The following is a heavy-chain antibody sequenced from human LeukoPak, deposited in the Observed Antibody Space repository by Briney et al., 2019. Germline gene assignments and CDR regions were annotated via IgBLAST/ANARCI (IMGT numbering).Heavy chain of an antibody. CDR1: GYTFTGYY. V-gene: IGHV1-2*04. CDR2: TNPNSGGT. CDR3: ASVYLYGMDV. D-gene: IGHD2-8*01. J-gene: IGHJ6*02. Sequence: ASVKVSCKASGYTFTGYYMHWVRQAPGQGLEWMGWTNPNSGGTNYAQKFQGWVTMTRDTSISTAYMELSRLRTEDTAVYYCASVYLYGMDVWGQGTTVTVSS.